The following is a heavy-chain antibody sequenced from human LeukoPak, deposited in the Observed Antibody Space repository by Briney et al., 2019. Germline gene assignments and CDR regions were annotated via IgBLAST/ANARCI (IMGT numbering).Heavy chain of an antibody. J-gene: IGHJ3*02. CDR2: ISGSGGST. D-gene: IGHD2-15*01. Sequence: PGGSLRLSCAASGFTFSSYAMSWVRQAPGKGLEWVSAISGSGGSTYYADSVKGRFTSSRDKSKNTLFLQMNSLTAEDTAIYSCARPRLEYCSGGSCFDAFEIWGQGTMVTVSS. CDR1: GFTFSSYA. V-gene: IGHV3-23*01. CDR3: ARPRLEYCSGGSCFDAFEI.